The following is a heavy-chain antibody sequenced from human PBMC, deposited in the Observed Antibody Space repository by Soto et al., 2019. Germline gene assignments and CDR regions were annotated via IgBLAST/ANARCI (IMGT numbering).Heavy chain of an antibody. V-gene: IGHV3-30*18. D-gene: IGHD1-26*01. CDR1: GFTFSSYG. CDR3: AKLSVVGATTRGEFDY. CDR2: ISYDGSNK. Sequence: QVQLVESGGGVVQPGRSLRLSCAASGFTFSSYGMHWVRQAPGKGLEWVAVISYDGSNKYYADSVKGRFTISRDNSKNTLYLQMNSLRAEDTAVYYCAKLSVVGATTRGEFDYWVQGTLVTVSS. J-gene: IGHJ4*02.